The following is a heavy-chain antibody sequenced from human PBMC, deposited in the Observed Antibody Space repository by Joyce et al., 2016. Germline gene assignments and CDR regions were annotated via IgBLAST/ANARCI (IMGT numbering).Heavy chain of an antibody. Sequence: QVQLQESGPGLVKPSGTLSLTCAVSGGSISSAHWWSWVHQPPGKGLEWIGEIYLGGSTTYNPSLKSRVTISVDKSKNQLSLKMNSVTAADTAVYYCARNGAYSQDSWGQGTLVTVSS. V-gene: IGHV4-4*02. CDR2: IYLGGST. CDR1: GGSISSAHW. J-gene: IGHJ5*01. CDR3: ARNGAYSQDS. D-gene: IGHD5-12*01.